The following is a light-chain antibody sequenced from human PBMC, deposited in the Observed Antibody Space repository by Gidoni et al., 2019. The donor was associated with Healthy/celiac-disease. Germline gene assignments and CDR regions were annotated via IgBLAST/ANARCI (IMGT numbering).Light chain of an antibody. V-gene: IGKV1-5*03. J-gene: IGKJ2*01. Sequence: DIQMTQSPSTLSAAVGDRVTITCRASQSISSWLAWYQQKPGKAPKLLIYKASSLESGVPSRFSGSGSGTEFTLTISSLQPDDFATYYCQQNNSYPVTFRQGTKLEIK. CDR1: QSISSW. CDR3: QQNNSYPVT. CDR2: KAS.